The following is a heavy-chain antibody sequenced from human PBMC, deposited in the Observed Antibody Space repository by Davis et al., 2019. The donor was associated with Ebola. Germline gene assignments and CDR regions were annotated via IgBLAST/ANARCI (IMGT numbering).Heavy chain of an antibody. D-gene: IGHD7-27*01. CDR1: GFIFTEIA. J-gene: IGHJ4*02. V-gene: IGHV1-24*01. CDR2: FDPEDGET. CDR3: AREKLGTVDY. Sequence: ASVKVSCKVSGFIFTEIAMFWVRQAPGKGLEWMGGFDPEDGETIYAQKFQGRVTMTEDTSTDTAYMELSRLRSEDTAVYYCAREKLGTVDYWGQGTLVTVSS.